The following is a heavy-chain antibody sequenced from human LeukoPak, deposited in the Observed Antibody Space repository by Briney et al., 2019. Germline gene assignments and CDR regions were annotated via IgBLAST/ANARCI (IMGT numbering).Heavy chain of an antibody. CDR3: ARSPLVVPAAITNWFDP. J-gene: IGHJ5*02. CDR1: GGSISSSSYY. D-gene: IGHD2-2*01. V-gene: IGHV4-39*01. Sequence: SETLSLTCTVSGGSISSSSYYWGWIRQPPGKGLEWIGSIYYSGSTYYNPSLKSRVTISVDTSKNQFSLKLSSVTAADTAVYYCARSPLVVPAAITNWFDPWGQGTLVTVSS. CDR2: IYYSGST.